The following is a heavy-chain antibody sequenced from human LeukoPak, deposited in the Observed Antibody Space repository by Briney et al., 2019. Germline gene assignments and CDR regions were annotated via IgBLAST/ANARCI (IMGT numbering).Heavy chain of an antibody. J-gene: IGHJ4*02. CDR3: ARAATLDTAMSYFDY. D-gene: IGHD5-18*01. Sequence: GASVKVSCKASGYTFTGYYMHWVRQAPGQGLEWMGIINPSGGSTSYAQKFQGRVTMTRDMSTSTVYMELSSLRSEDTAVYYCARAATLDTAMSYFDYWGQGTLVTASS. CDR2: INPSGGST. CDR1: GYTFTGYY. V-gene: IGHV1-46*01.